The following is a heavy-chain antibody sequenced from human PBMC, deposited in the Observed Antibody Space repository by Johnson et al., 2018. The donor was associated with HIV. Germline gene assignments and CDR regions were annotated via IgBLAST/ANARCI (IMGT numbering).Heavy chain of an antibody. CDR3: SRHSPRGYIGYDAFDI. V-gene: IGHV3-7*05. J-gene: IGHJ3*02. Sequence: VQLVESGGGLVKPGGSLRLSCAASGFTFTNYWMSWVRQAPGKGLEWVANIKQAGSENHYMDSVKGRLTVSRDNAKNSLDLQMSSLGPEDTAVYYCSRHSPRGYIGYDAFDIWGQGTVVTVSS. D-gene: IGHD5-12*01. CDR1: GFTFTNYW. CDR2: IKQAGSEN.